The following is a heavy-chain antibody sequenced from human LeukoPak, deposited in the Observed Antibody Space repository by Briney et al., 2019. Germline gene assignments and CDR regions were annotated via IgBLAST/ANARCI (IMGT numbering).Heavy chain of an antibody. Sequence: PGGSLRLSCVASGFTFSSYAMGWVRQAAGKGLEWVSIISGSGDSAYYADSVKGRFTISRDNSKNTLYLQMNSLRAEDTAIFYCAKDKIGYPYYFDYWGQGTLVTVSS. CDR1: GFTFSSYA. CDR2: ISGSGDSA. J-gene: IGHJ4*02. CDR3: AKDKIGYPYYFDY. D-gene: IGHD5-18*01. V-gene: IGHV3-23*01.